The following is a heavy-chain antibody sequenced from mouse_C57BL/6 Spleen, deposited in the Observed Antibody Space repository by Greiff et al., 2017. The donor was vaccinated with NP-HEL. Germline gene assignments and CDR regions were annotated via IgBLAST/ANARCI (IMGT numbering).Heavy chain of an antibody. CDR3: ARNLGDYYSNYVDAMDY. Sequence: QVQLQQSGPGLVQPSQSLSITCTVSGFSLTSYGVHWVRQSPGKGLEWLGVIWSGGSTDYNAAFISRLSISKDNSKSQVFFKMNSLQADDTAIYYCARNLGDYYSNYVDAMDYWGQGTSVTVSS. D-gene: IGHD2-5*01. V-gene: IGHV2-2*01. J-gene: IGHJ4*01. CDR2: IWSGGST. CDR1: GFSLTSYG.